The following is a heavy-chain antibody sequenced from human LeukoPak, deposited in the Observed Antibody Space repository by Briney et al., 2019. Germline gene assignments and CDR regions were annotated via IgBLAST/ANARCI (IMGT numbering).Heavy chain of an antibody. CDR2: INPNSGGT. J-gene: IGHJ4*02. D-gene: IGHD4-17*01. V-gene: IGHV1-2*06. Sequence: GASVKVSCKASGYTFTGYYMHWVRQAPGQGLEWMGRINPNSGGTNYAQKFQGRVTMTRDTSISTAYMELSRLRSDDTAVYYCARDVDDYGDYVIDYWGQGTLVNVSS. CDR1: GYTFTGYY. CDR3: ARDVDDYGDYVIDY.